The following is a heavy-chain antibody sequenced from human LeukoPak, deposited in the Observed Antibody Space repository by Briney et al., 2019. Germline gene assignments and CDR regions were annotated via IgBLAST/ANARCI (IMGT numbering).Heavy chain of an antibody. Sequence: GGSLRLSCAASGFTFNSYAMSWFRQAPEKGLEWVATISGSGGGTYYAESVNGRFTISRDNSKDTLYLQMNSLRAEDTAVYYCARDSPTFDYGGNAFDIWGQGTMVTVSS. CDR1: GFTFNSYA. D-gene: IGHD4-23*01. J-gene: IGHJ3*02. V-gene: IGHV3-23*01. CDR2: ISGSGGGT. CDR3: ARDSPTFDYGGNAFDI.